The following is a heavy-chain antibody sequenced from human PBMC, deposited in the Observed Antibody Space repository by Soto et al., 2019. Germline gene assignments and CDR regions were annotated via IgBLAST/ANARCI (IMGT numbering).Heavy chain of an antibody. CDR2: IIPILGIA. D-gene: IGHD6-13*01. CDR3: AREDQQLATLDY. Sequence: GASVKVSCKASGGTFSSYTISWVRQAPGQGLEWMGRIIPILGIANYAQKFQGRVTITADKSTSTAYMELSSLRSEDTAVYYCAREDQQLATLDYWGQGTLVTVSS. J-gene: IGHJ4*02. CDR1: GGTFSSYT. V-gene: IGHV1-69*04.